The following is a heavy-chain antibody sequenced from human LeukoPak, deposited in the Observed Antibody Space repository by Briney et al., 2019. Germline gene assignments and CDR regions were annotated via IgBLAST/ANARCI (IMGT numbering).Heavy chain of an antibody. CDR2: IYTSGST. CDR1: GGSISSYY. V-gene: IGHV4-4*07. J-gene: IGHJ6*03. CDR3: ARSRSTTYYYYYYMDV. Sequence: SETLSLTCTVSGGSISSYYWSWIRQPAGKGLEWIGLIYTSGSTNYNPSLKSRVTMSVDTSKNQFSLKLRSVTAADTAVYYCARSRSTTYYYYYYMDVWGKGTTVTISS. D-gene: IGHD4-17*01.